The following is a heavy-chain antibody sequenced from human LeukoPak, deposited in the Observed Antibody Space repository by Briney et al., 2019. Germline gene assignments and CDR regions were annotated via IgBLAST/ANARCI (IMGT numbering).Heavy chain of an antibody. Sequence: GGSLRLSCAASGFTFSDYAMNWVRQAPGKGLEWVSTISGSGGNTYYADSVKGRFTISGDNSKNTLYLQMNSLRAEDTAVYYCARDDLGYSSSWYSLGYFDYWGQGTLVTVSS. D-gene: IGHD6-13*01. V-gene: IGHV3-23*01. CDR3: ARDDLGYSSSWYSLGYFDY. J-gene: IGHJ4*02. CDR1: GFTFSDYA. CDR2: ISGSGGNT.